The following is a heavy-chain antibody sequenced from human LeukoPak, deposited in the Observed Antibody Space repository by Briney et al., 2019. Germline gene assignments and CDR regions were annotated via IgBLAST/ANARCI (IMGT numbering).Heavy chain of an antibody. CDR3: ARVIQSPSANIAAPGTVDY. CDR1: GGTFSSYA. Sequence: SVKVSCKASGGTFSSYAISWVRQAPGQGLEWMGGIIPIFGTANYAQKFQGRVTITADESTSTAYMELSSLRSEDTAVYYCARVIQSPSANIAAPGTVDYWGQGTLVTVFS. CDR2: IIPIFGTA. D-gene: IGHD6-13*01. J-gene: IGHJ4*02. V-gene: IGHV1-69*13.